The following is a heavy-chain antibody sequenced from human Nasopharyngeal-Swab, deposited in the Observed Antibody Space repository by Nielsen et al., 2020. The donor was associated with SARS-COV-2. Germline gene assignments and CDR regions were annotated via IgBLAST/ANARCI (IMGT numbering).Heavy chain of an antibody. D-gene: IGHD2-8*01. V-gene: IGHV4-59*12. Sequence: SETLSLTCTVSGASISSYYWSWIRQPPGKGLEWIGSIYYSGSTYYNPSLKSRVTISVDTSKNQFSLKLSSVTAADTAVYYCARGRDIVLMVYAVWFDPWGQGTLVTVSS. CDR3: ARGRDIVLMVYAVWFDP. J-gene: IGHJ5*02. CDR1: GASISSYY. CDR2: IYYSGST.